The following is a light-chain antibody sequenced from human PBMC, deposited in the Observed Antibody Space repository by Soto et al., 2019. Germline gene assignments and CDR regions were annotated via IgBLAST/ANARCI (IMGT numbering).Light chain of an antibody. CDR1: QSISSY. CDR3: QQYSTYPFT. Sequence: DIQMTQSPSSLSASVGDRVTITCRASQSISSYLNWYQQKPGKAPKLLIYAASSLQSGVPSRFSGSGSGTDFTLTISCLQYEDFATYFCQQYSTYPFTFGPGTKVDVK. J-gene: IGKJ3*01. CDR2: AAS. V-gene: IGKV1-39*01.